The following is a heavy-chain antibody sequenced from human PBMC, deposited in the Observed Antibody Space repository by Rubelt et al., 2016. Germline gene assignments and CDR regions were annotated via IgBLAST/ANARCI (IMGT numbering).Heavy chain of an antibody. D-gene: IGHD4-11*01. V-gene: IGHV3-48*04. J-gene: IGHJ4*02. CDR1: GFTFSSYS. Sequence: LVQPGESLRLSCEGSGFTFSSYSMDWVRQVPGKGLEWISYISGDIDTIYYADSVRGRFTISRDNAKNSLYLQMNSLRAEDTAVYYCARGYYSNSFDYWGQGTLVTVSS. CDR2: ISGDIDTI. CDR3: ARGYYSNSFDY.